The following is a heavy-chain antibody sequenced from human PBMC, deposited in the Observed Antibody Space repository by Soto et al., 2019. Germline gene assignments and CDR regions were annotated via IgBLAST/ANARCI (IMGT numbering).Heavy chain of an antibody. CDR1: GFTFSNAW. CDR3: TTDPAREASYPHYVY. Sequence: EVQLVESGGGLVKPGGSLRLSCAASGFTFSNAWMSWVRQAPGKGLEWVGRIKSKTDGGTTDYAAPVKGRFTISRDDSKNTLYLQMNSLKTEDTAVYYCTTDPAREASYPHYVYWGQGTLVTVSS. V-gene: IGHV3-15*01. J-gene: IGHJ4*02. D-gene: IGHD2-15*01. CDR2: IKSKTDGGTT.